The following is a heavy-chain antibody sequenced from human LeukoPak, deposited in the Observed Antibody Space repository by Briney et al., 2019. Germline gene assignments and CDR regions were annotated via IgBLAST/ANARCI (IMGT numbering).Heavy chain of an antibody. CDR2: IYTSGST. J-gene: IGHJ6*03. V-gene: IGHV4-4*07. Sequence: PSETLSLTCTVSGGSINSYYWSWIRQPAGKGLEWIGRIYTSGSTNYNPSLKSRATMSVDTSKNQFSLKLSSVTAADTAVYYCARQSTVTKGVGYYYYYMDVWGKGTTVTVSS. CDR1: GGSINSYY. D-gene: IGHD4-17*01. CDR3: ARQSTVTKGVGYYYYYMDV.